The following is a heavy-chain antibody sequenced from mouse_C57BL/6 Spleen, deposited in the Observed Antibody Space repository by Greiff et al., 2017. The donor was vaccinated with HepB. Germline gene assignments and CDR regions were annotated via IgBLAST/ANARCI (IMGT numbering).Heavy chain of an antibody. CDR2: IYPGSGST. CDR1: GYTFTSYW. J-gene: IGHJ2*01. CDR3: AILYGNLGYFDY. Sequence: QVQLQQPGAELVKPGASVKMSCKASGYTFTSYWITWVKQRPGQGLEWIGDIYPGSGSTNYNEKFKSKATLTVDTSSSTAYMQLSSLTSEDSAVYYCAILYGNLGYFDYWGQGTTLTVSS. D-gene: IGHD2-1*01. V-gene: IGHV1-55*01.